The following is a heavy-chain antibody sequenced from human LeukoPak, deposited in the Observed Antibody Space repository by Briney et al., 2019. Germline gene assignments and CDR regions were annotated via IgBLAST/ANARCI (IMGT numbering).Heavy chain of an antibody. CDR3: AKGTSTWALDP. J-gene: IGHJ5*02. CDR1: GFTFDDYA. Sequence: GGSLRLSCAASGFTFDDYAMHWVRQAPGKGLDWVTLISGDGGSTYYADSVKGRFTISRNNSKNSLYLQMNSMRTEDTALYYCAKGTSTWALDPWGQGTLVTVSS. D-gene: IGHD1-1*01. V-gene: IGHV3-43*02. CDR2: ISGDGGST.